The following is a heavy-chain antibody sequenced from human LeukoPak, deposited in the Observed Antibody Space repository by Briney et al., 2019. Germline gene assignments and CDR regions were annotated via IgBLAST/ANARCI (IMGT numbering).Heavy chain of an antibody. CDR3: AREVTASSFDI. V-gene: IGHV3-7*01. D-gene: IGHD2-21*02. CDR2: INQDGSQN. CDR1: GFSFSDYW. Sequence: PGGSLRLSCAASGFSFSDYWMSWVRQAPGRGLEWVGNINQDGSQNSSVDSVKGRLTISRDNAKNSLYLQMNSLGAEDTALYYCAREVTASSFDILGQGTMVTVSS. J-gene: IGHJ3*02.